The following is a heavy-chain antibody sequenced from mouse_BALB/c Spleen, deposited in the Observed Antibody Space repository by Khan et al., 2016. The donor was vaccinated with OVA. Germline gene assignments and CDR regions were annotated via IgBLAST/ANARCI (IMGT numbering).Heavy chain of an antibody. CDR3: ARIAYYYNSEGFAY. CDR2: ISSGSHYT. V-gene: IGHV5-6*01. Sequence: VQLKQSGGDLVKTGGSLKLSCAASGFTFSTYGMSWVRQTPDKRLEWVATISSGSHYTYYIDSVKGRFTISRDNSENNLYLQMTSLRSEDTAMYYGARIAYYYNSEGFAYWGQGTLVTVSA. D-gene: IGHD1-1*02. CDR1: GFTFSTYG. J-gene: IGHJ3*01.